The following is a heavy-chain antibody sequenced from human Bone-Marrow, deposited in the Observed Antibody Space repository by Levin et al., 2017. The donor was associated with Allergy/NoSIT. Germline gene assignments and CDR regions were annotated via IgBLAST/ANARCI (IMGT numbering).Heavy chain of an antibody. CDR2: IKSKTDGGTT. CDR3: TTDTLLWFEEGYGMDV. V-gene: IGHV3-15*01. J-gene: IGHJ6*02. CDR1: GFTFSNAW. Sequence: PGGTLRLSCAASGFTFSNAWMSWVRQAPGKGLEWVGRIKSKTDGGTTDYAAPVKGRFTISRDESKNTLYLQMNSLKTEDTAVYYCTTDTLLWFEEGYGMDVWGQGTTVTVS. D-gene: IGHD3-10*01.